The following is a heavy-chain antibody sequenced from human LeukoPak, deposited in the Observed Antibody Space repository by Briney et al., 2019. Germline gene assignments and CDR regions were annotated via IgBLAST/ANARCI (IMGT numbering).Heavy chain of an antibody. V-gene: IGHV1-18*01. Sequence: ASVKVSCKASGYTFTSYGISWVRQAPGQGREWMGWISAYNGNTNYAQKLQGRVTMTTDKSTSTAYMELRSLRSDDTAVHYCARDRDVVYGSGSPYYWGQGTLVTVSS. CDR3: ARDRDVVYGSGSPYY. D-gene: IGHD3-10*01. J-gene: IGHJ4*02. CDR1: GYTFTSYG. CDR2: ISAYNGNT.